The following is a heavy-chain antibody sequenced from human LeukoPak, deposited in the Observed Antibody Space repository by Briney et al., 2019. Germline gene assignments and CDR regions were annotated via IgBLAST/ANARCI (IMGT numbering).Heavy chain of an antibody. CDR2: ISGSGGRI. CDR1: GLTFSSYG. Sequence: GGSLRLSCAASGLTFSSYGMSWVRQAPGKGLEWVSGISGSGGRIDYADSVKGRFTISRDNSKNTLYLEVISLTAEDTAVYYCAKDDAWLRFGEWSQGTLVTVSS. J-gene: IGHJ4*02. V-gene: IGHV3-23*01. CDR3: AKDDAWLRFGE. D-gene: IGHD3-10*01.